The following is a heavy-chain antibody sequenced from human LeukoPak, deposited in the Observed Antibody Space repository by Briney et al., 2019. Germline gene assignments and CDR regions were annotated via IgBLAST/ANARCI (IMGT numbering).Heavy chain of an antibody. CDR2: INPSGGST. CDR1: GYTFTSYY. CDR3: ALTVDTAMTFNWFDP. J-gene: IGHJ5*02. D-gene: IGHD5-18*01. Sequence: GASVKVSCKASGYTFTSYYMHWVRQAPGQGLEWMGIINPSGGSTSYAQKFQGRVTITADESTSTAYMELSSLRSEDTAVYYCALTVDTAMTFNWFDPWGQGTLVTVSS. V-gene: IGHV1-46*01.